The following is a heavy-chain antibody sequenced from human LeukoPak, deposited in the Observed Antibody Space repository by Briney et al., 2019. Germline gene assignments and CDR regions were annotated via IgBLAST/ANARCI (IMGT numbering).Heavy chain of an antibody. Sequence: PGGSLRLSCAASGFTFSSYWMSWVRQAPGKGLEWVSSISSSSSYIYYADSVKGRFTISRDNAKNSLYLQMNSLRAEDTAVYYCATELTVTTYYYYGMDVWGKGTTVTVSS. CDR1: GFTFSSYW. CDR2: ISSSSSYI. J-gene: IGHJ6*04. CDR3: ATELTVTTYYYYGMDV. V-gene: IGHV3-21*01. D-gene: IGHD4-17*01.